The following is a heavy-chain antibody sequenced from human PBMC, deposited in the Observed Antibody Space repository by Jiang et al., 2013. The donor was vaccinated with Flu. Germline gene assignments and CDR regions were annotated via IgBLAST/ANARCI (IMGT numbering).Heavy chain of an antibody. V-gene: IGHV3-30*04. CDR2: ISYDGSKN. CDR3: ARDLRDGYNSALGY. D-gene: IGHD5-24*01. Sequence: GVVQPGRSLRLSCAASGFTFNIYAMHWVRQAPGKGLEWVAVISYDGSKNYYADSVQGRFTISRDNSKKTQDLQMNSLRPEDTAVYYCARDLRDGYNSALGYWGQGTLVTVSS. J-gene: IGHJ4*02. CDR1: GFTFNIYA.